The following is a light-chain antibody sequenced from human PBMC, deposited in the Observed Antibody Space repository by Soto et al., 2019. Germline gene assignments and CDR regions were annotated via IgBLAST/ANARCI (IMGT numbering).Light chain of an antibody. CDR3: QHYKT. J-gene: IGKJ1*01. CDR1: QSVGSD. Sequence: EIVMTQSPATLSVAPGERATLSCRASQSVGSDLAWYQQKPGQAPRLLIYGASSRATGIPDRFSGSGSGTDFTLTISRLEPEDFAVYYCQHYKTFGQGTKVDIK. V-gene: IGKV3D-15*01. CDR2: GAS.